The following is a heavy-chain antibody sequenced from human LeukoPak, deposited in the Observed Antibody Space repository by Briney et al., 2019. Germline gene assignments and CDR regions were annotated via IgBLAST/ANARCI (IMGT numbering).Heavy chain of an antibody. CDR1: GYTFTGYY. CDR3: ARATVDTAMVTDGYYFDY. Sequence: GASVKLSCKASGYTFTGYYMHWGRQAPGQGLEWMGWINPNSGGTNYAQKFQGRVTMTRDTSISTAYMGLSRLRSDDTAVYYCARATVDTAMVTDGYYFDYWGQGTLVTVSS. J-gene: IGHJ4*02. V-gene: IGHV1-2*02. D-gene: IGHD5-18*01. CDR2: INPNSGGT.